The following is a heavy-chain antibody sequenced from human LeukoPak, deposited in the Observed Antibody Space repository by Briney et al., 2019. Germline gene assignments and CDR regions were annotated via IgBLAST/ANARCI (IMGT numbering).Heavy chain of an antibody. J-gene: IGHJ4*02. CDR3: ARGLGGVWDRGSSFDF. CDR2: IKQDGSEK. CDR1: RFMFSYYW. D-gene: IGHD3-16*01. V-gene: IGHV3-7*01. Sequence: PGGSLRLSCAASRFMFSYYWMSWVRQAPGTGLEWVANIKQDGSEKYYVDSVKGRYTISRDNAKNSLYLQMNSLRAEDTAVYYCARGLGGVWDRGSSFDFWGQGTLVTVSS.